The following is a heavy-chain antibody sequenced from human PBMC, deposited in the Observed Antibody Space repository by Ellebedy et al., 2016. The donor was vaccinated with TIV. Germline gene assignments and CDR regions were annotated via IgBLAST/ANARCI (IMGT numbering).Heavy chain of an antibody. D-gene: IGHD2-21*02. Sequence: ASVKVSXKSSSYTFSGYGITWVRQAPGQGLEWVAWITPYNGNTNYAQKFQGRVTLTTHTSTTTTYLELTDLRSDDTAVYYCASGCGSDCYSDYWGQGTLVTVSS. CDR3: ASGCGSDCYSDY. CDR2: ITPYNGNT. J-gene: IGHJ4*02. CDR1: SYTFSGYG. V-gene: IGHV1-18*01.